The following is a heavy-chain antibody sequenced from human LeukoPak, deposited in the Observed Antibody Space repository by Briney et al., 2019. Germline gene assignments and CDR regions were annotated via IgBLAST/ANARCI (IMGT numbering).Heavy chain of an antibody. D-gene: IGHD3-10*01. Sequence: GALRLSCAASGFTFSSYGMSWVRQAPGKGLEWVSAISGSGGSTYYADSVKGRFTISRDNSKNTLYLQMNSLRAEDTAVYYCAKRLFGTGPAPLDYWGQGTLVTVSS. J-gene: IGHJ4*02. CDR2: ISGSGGST. CDR3: AKRLFGTGPAPLDY. CDR1: GFTFSSYG. V-gene: IGHV3-23*01.